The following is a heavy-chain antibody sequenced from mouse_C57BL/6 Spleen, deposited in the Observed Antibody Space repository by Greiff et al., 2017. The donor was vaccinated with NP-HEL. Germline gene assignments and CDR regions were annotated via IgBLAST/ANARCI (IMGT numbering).Heavy chain of an antibody. V-gene: IGHV1-80*01. J-gene: IGHJ2*01. CDR1: GYAFSSYW. CDR3: ARTGMYYFDY. Sequence: QVQLKQSGAELVKPGASVKISCKASGYAFSSYWMNWVKQRPGKGLEWIGQIYPGDGDANYNGKFKGKATLTADKSSRTAYMQLSSLTSEDSAVYFCARTGMYYFDYWGQGTTLTVSS. D-gene: IGHD4-1*01. CDR2: IYPGDGDA.